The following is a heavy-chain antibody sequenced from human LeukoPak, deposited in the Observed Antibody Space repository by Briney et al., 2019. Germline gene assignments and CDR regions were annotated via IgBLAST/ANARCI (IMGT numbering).Heavy chain of an antibody. D-gene: IGHD1-14*01. CDR3: ARDQQYHRPAGWFDP. CDR1: GFTFSSYS. J-gene: IGHJ5*02. Sequence: GSLRLSCVASGFTFSSYSMNWVRQAPGKGLEWISYISRSSSTKYYAGSVKGRFTISRDNAKKSLSLQMNSLRVEDTAVYYCARDQQYHRPAGWFDPWGQGTLVTVSS. V-gene: IGHV3-48*01. CDR2: ISRSSSTK.